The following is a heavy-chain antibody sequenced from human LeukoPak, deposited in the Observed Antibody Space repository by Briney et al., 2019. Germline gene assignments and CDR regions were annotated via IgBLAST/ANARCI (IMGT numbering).Heavy chain of an antibody. CDR3: AKAGREVIIFDY. D-gene: IGHD3-10*01. J-gene: IGHJ4*02. CDR2: SSDRGGST. CDR1: GFIFSSYA. V-gene: IGHV3-23*01. Sequence: GGSLRLSCTACGFIFSSYAMSWARRAPGRGGEGVAASSDRGGSTYYADSVKGRFTISRDNSKNTLYLQMNSLRAEDTAVYSCAKAGREVIIFDYWGQGTLVTVSS.